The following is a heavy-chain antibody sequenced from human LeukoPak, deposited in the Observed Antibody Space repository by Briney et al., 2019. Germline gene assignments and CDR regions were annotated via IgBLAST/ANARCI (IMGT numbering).Heavy chain of an antibody. CDR1: GFTFSDYC. CDR3: ARILGGSSGYYLDC. CDR2: IKEDGSDK. V-gene: IGHV3-7*01. D-gene: IGHD3-22*01. J-gene: IGHJ4*02. Sequence: GGSLRLSCAASGFTFSDYCMSWVRQPPGKGLEWVANIKEDGSDKHKYYVDSVKGRFTISRDNAKNSLYLQMNTLRAEDTAVYYCARILGGSSGYYLDCWGQGTLVTVSS.